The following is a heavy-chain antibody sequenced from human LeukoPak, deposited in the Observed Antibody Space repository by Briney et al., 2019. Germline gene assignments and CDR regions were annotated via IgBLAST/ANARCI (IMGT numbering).Heavy chain of an antibody. CDR1: GRSLSSYY. J-gene: IGHJ5*02. V-gene: IGHV4-59*01. CDR2: IYYSGST. D-gene: IGHD6-6*01. Sequence: SETLSLTCTVSGRSLSSYYWSWIRQPPGKVLEWIGYIYYSGSTNYNPSLKSRVTISVDTSKNQFSLKLSSVTAADTAVYYCARDFRRYSSSPNWFDPWGQGTLVTVSS. CDR3: ARDFRRYSSSPNWFDP.